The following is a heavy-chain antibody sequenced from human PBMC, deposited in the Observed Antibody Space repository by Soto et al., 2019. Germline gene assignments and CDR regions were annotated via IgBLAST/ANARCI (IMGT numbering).Heavy chain of an antibody. Sequence: QVQLVESGGGVVQPGRSLRLSCAASGFTFSSYGMHWVRQAPGKGLEWVAVISYDGSNKYYADSVKGRFTISRDNSKNTLYLQMNSLRAEDTAVYYCAKDLPPKLEPYYYYGMDVWGQGTTVTVSS. CDR3: AKDLPPKLEPYYYYGMDV. D-gene: IGHD1-1*01. J-gene: IGHJ6*02. CDR1: GFTFSSYG. CDR2: ISYDGSNK. V-gene: IGHV3-30*18.